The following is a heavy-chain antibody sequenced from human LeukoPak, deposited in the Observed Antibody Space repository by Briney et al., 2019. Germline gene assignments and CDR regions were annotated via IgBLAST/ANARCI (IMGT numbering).Heavy chain of an antibody. Sequence: GGSLRLSCAASGFTFSSYSMNWVRQAPGKGLEWVSSISSSSTYIYYADSVKGRFTISRDNAKNSLYLQMNSLRAEDTAVYYCAREFTPTSLTRSSYYFDYWGQGTLVTVSS. CDR2: ISSSSTYI. J-gene: IGHJ4*02. CDR1: GFTFSSYS. D-gene: IGHD4/OR15-4a*01. CDR3: AREFTPTSLTRSSYYFDY. V-gene: IGHV3-21*01.